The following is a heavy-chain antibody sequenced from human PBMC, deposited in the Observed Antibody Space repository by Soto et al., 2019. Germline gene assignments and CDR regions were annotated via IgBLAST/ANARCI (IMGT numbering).Heavy chain of an antibody. V-gene: IGHV3-23*01. CDR2: ISGNGANT. D-gene: IGHD3-10*01. CDR3: AKDRPNYYGSGGGYYKAGGDY. J-gene: IGHJ4*02. Sequence: EVQLLGSGGGLVQPGGSLRLSCAASGLTFSTYAMSWVRQAPGKGLEWVSSISGNGANTYYTDSVKGRFIISRDNSKNPPFLQMNSLGAEDTALYYCAKDRPNYYGSGGGYYKAGGDYWGQGTLVTVSS. CDR1: GLTFSTYA.